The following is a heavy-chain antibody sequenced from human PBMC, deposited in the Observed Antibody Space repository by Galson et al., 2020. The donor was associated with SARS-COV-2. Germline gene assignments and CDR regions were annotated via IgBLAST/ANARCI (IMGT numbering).Heavy chain of an antibody. V-gene: IGHV3-33*06. J-gene: IGHJ4*02. CDR2: IWYDGSNK. D-gene: IGHD6-19*01. CDR1: GFTFSSYG. CDR3: AKDRGIEVAGTLYYFDY. Sequence: QAGGSLRLSCAASGFTFSSYGMHWVRQAPGKGLEWVAVIWYDGSNKYYADSVKGRFTISRDNSKNTLYLQMNSLRAEDTAVYYCAKDRGIEVAGTLYYFDYWGQGTLVTVSS.